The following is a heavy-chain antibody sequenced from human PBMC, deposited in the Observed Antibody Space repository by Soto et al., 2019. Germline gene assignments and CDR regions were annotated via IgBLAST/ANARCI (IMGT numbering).Heavy chain of an antibody. V-gene: IGHV3-33*01. D-gene: IGHD6-13*01. Sequence: QVQLVESEGGVVQPGRSLRLSCAASGFTFSSYGMHWVRQAPGKGLEWVAVIWYDGSKTYYVDSVKGRFTISRDNYKNTLYLKMNRLRAEDTAVYYCARDRYSSNYSYGMDVWGQGTTVTVSS. CDR3: ARDRYSSNYSYGMDV. CDR1: GFTFSSYG. J-gene: IGHJ6*02. CDR2: IWYDGSKT.